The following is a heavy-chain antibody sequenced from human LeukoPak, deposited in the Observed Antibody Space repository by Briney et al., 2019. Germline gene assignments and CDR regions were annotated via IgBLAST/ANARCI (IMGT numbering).Heavy chain of an antibody. V-gene: IGHV3-15*01. CDR2: IKSKTDGGTT. D-gene: IGHD5-24*01. CDR1: GFTFSNAW. CDR3: AKETDYNYIYYFDY. Sequence: GGSLRLSCAASGFTFSNAWMSWVRQAPGKGLEWVGRIKSKTDGGTTDYAAPVKGRFTISRGDSKNTLFLQMNSLRAEDTAVYSCAKETDYNYIYYFDYWGQGTLVTVSS. J-gene: IGHJ4*02.